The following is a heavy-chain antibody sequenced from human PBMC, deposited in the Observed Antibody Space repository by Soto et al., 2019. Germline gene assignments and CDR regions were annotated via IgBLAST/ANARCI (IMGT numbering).Heavy chain of an antibody. CDR2: VSDSGETS. CDR3: AKGMPLGAILGGKPLGC. CDR1: GFTVSSNY. J-gene: IGHJ4*02. V-gene: IGHV3-23*01. Sequence: GGCLRLSCAAAGFTVSSNYMSWVSQAPGKGREWVATVSDSGETSLSADSVKGRFTISRDNSGKTLYLQMNRLRREDTATSSCAKGMPLGAILGGKPLGCWRQGT. D-gene: IGHD3-9*01.